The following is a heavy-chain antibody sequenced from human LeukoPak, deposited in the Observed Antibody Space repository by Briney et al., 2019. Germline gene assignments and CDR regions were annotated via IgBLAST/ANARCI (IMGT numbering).Heavy chain of an antibody. CDR2: IYYSGST. CDR3: ATRGIVGATSDPNDAFDI. J-gene: IGHJ3*02. Sequence: SETLSLTCTVSGGSISSYYWSWIRQPPGKGLEWIGYIYYSGSTNYNPSLKSRVTISVDTSKNQFSLKLSSVTAADTAVYYCATRGIVGATSDPNDAFDIWGQGTMVTVSS. V-gene: IGHV4-59*12. D-gene: IGHD1-26*01. CDR1: GGSISSYY.